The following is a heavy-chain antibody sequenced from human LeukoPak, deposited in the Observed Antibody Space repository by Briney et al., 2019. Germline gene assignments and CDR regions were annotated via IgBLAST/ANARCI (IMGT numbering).Heavy chain of an antibody. D-gene: IGHD2/OR15-2a*01. CDR2: IYYSGST. Sequence: SETLSLTCTVSGGSISSYYWSWIRQPPGKGLEWIGYIYYSGSTNDNPSLKSRVTISVDTSKNQFSLKLSSVTAADAAVYYCARDTTLPGPAAFDIWGQGTMVTVSS. CDR1: GGSISSYY. V-gene: IGHV4-59*01. J-gene: IGHJ3*02. CDR3: ARDTTLPGPAAFDI.